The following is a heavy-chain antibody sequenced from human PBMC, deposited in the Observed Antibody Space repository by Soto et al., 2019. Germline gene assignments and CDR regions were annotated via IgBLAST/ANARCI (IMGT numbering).Heavy chain of an antibody. CDR2: IIPILGIA. CDR1: GGTFSSYT. CDR3: ASGSGVPAAKRSGGAFDI. V-gene: IGHV1-69*02. J-gene: IGHJ3*02. Sequence: SVKVSCKASGGTFSSYTISWVRQAPGQGLEWMGRIIPILGIANYAQKFQGRVTITADKSTSTAYMELSSLRSEDTAVYYCASGSGVPAAKRSGGAFDIWGQGTMDTVSS. D-gene: IGHD2-2*01.